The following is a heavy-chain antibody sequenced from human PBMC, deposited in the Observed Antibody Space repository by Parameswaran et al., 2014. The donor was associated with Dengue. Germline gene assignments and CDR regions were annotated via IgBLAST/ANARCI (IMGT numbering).Heavy chain of an antibody. CDR2: ISSSSSYI. Sequence: WIRQPPGKGLEWVSCISSSSSYIEYGDSVKGRFTISRDNVKNSLYLQMDSLRAEDTAVYYCARDLDDGGFPVVAFDIWGQGTMVTVSS. CDR3: ARDLDDGGFPVVAFDI. D-gene: IGHD4-23*01. V-gene: IGHV3-21*06. J-gene: IGHJ3*02.